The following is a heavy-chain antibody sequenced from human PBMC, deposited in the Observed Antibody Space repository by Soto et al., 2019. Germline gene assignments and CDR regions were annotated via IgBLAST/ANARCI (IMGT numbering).Heavy chain of an antibody. J-gene: IGHJ4*02. D-gene: IGHD3-22*01. CDR1: GVTFSSYA. CDR3: AKVPGDYYDSSGYYYYFDY. Sequence: EVQLLESGGGLVQPGGSLRLSCAASGVTFSSYAMSWVRQAPGKGLEWVSAISASGGSTYYADSVKGRFTISSDNSLNTLYLKMNSMRAEDTAVYYCAKVPGDYYDSSGYYYYFDYWGQGTLVSVSS. CDR2: ISASGGST. V-gene: IGHV3-23*01.